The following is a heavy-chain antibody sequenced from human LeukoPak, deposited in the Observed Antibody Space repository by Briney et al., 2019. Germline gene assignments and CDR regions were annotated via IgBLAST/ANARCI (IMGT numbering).Heavy chain of an antibody. Sequence: PGGSLRLSCAASGFTVSSNYMSWVRQAPGKGLEWVSTIGTAGDTYYPGSVKGRFTISRENAKNSLYLQMNSLRAGDTAVYYCARGPYYYGSGSYSDFWGQGTLVTVSS. D-gene: IGHD3-10*01. V-gene: IGHV3-13*04. CDR1: GFTVSSNY. CDR3: ARGPYYYGSGSYSDF. J-gene: IGHJ4*02. CDR2: IGTAGDT.